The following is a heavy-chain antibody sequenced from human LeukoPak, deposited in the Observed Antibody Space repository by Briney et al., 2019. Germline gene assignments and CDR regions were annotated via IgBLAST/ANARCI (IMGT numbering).Heavy chain of an antibody. CDR1: GFTFSASN. CDR2: ISSKGTYI. D-gene: IGHD3-10*02. CDR3: AKEACSGTNCIYYFMDV. V-gene: IGHV3-21*06. Sequence: GGSLRLSCAVSGFTFSASNMNWVRQAPGKGLEWVSYISSKGTYINYADSVKGRFTISRDNAKSSVYLHMTSLRAEDTAVYYCAKEACSGTNCIYYFMDVWGKGTTVTVSS. J-gene: IGHJ6*03.